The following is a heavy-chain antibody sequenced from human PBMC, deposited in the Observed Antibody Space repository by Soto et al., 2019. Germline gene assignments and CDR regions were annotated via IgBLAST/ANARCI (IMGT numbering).Heavy chain of an antibody. CDR3: ARYTTTWYLDS. CDR1: GASVSSSSPA. V-gene: IGHV6-1*01. D-gene: IGHD2-2*02. Sequence: PSQTLSLTCAISGASVSSSSPAWNWIRQSPSRGLEWLGRTYYRSQWYADYGVSVRGRITINPDSSRNQFSLHLNSVTPDDPAGYYCARYTTTWYLDSWGKGTRVTVCS. J-gene: IGHJ4*02. CDR2: TYYRSQWYA.